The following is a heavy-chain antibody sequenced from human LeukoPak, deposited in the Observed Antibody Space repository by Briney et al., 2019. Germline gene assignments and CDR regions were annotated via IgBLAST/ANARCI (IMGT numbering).Heavy chain of an antibody. CDR3: ARDRRSGDGYNYFRKHHDAFDI. Sequence: KPSETLSLTCTVSGGSISSYYWSWIRQPPGKELESIGYIYYSGSTNYNPSLKSRVTISVDTSKNQFSLKLSSVTAADTAVYYCARDRRSGDGYNYFRKHHDAFDIWGQGTMVTVSS. V-gene: IGHV4-59*01. J-gene: IGHJ3*02. CDR1: GGSISSYY. CDR2: IYYSGST. D-gene: IGHD5-24*01.